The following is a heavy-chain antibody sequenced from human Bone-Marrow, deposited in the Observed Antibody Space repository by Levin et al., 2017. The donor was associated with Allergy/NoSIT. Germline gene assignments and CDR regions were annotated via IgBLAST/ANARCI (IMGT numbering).Heavy chain of an antibody. CDR2: IKEDGGEK. Sequence: GGSLRLSCAASGFTFSSYCMTWVRQAPGKGLEWVANIKEDGGEKYYVDSVRGRFTIFRDDAKNSLNLQMNSLRVEDTAVYYCASSSGGKVSGGYLDYWGQGILVAVSS. CDR1: GFTFSSYC. V-gene: IGHV3-7*01. J-gene: IGHJ4*02. CDR3: ASSSGGKVSGGYLDY. D-gene: IGHD2-15*01.